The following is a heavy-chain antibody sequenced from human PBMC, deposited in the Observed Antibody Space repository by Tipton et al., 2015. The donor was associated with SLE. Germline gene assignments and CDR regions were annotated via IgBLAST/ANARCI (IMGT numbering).Heavy chain of an antibody. CDR1: GFSISSGYF. V-gene: IGHV4-38-2*02. CDR2: ISHSGNI. Sequence: TLSLTCTVSGFSISSGYFWGWIRQSPEKGLEWIGSISHSGNIYYNPSLKSRVTISVDTSKNQFSLKLSSVTAADTAVYYCARHADESGLSWGQGTLVTVSS. D-gene: IGHD3/OR15-3a*01. CDR3: ARHADESGLS. J-gene: IGHJ4*02.